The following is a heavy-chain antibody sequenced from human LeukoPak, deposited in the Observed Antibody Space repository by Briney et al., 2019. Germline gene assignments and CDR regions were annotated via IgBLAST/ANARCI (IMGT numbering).Heavy chain of an antibody. V-gene: IGHV3-7*03. CDR3: ARDPYYYDSSGYSP. CDR1: GCTFSSYW. Sequence: GSLRLSCAASGCTFSSYWMSSVRQAPGKGLEWVANIKQDGSEKYYVDSVKGRFTISRDNAKNSLYLQMNSLRAEDTAVYYCARDPYYYDSSGYSPWGQGTLVTVSS. J-gene: IGHJ4*02. CDR2: IKQDGSEK. D-gene: IGHD3-22*01.